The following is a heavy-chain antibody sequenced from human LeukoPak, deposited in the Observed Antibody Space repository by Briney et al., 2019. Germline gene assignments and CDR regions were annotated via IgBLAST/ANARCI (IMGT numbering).Heavy chain of an antibody. D-gene: IGHD3-10*01. CDR2: IYQRATV. CDR3: TKSDGYGLIRI. J-gene: IGHJ3*02. Sequence: SGTLSLTCNVSGYSISSGYFWGWVRQAPGMGLEWIGSIYQRATVHYNPSLKSRVTISLDTSKNHFSLKVISMTAADTAVYYCTKSDGYGLIRICGRGTMVTVSS. V-gene: IGHV4-38-2*02. CDR1: GYSISSGYF.